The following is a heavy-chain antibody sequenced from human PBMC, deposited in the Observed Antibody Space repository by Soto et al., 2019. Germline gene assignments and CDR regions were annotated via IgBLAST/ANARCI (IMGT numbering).Heavy chain of an antibody. Sequence: QVQLVQSGAEVKKPGSSVKVSCKASGGTFSSYAISWVRQAPGQGLEWMGGIIPISGTANYAQKFQGRVTITADESTSTVYMGLSSLRSKDTAVYFCARSQGSSTSLEIYYYYYYGMDVWGQGTTVTVSS. J-gene: IGHJ6*02. CDR2: IIPISGTA. V-gene: IGHV1-69*01. CDR3: ARSQGSSTSLEIYYYYYYGMDV. CDR1: GGTFSSYA. D-gene: IGHD2-2*01.